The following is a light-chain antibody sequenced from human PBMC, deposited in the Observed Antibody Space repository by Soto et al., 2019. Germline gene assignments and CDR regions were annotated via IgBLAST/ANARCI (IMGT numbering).Light chain of an antibody. J-gene: IGLJ1*01. V-gene: IGLV2-14*01. Sequence: QSALTQSASVSGSPGQSITISCTGTSSDIGAYNYVSWYQQHPGKAPKLMIYEVSNRPSGVSNRFSGSKSGNTASLTISRLQDEDEADYYCSSYTGSSTPYVFGTGTKLTVL. CDR2: EVS. CDR1: SSDIGAYNY. CDR3: SSYTGSSTPYV.